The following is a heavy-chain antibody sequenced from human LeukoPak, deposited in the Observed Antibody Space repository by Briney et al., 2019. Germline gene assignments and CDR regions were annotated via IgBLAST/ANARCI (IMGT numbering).Heavy chain of an antibody. CDR1: GGSISSYY. Sequence: SETLSLTCTVSGGSISSYYWSWIRQPPGKGLGWIGYIYTSGSTNYNPSLKSRVTISVDTSKNQFSLKLSSVTAADTAVYYCAREYSGYEFDPWGQGTLVTVSS. CDR3: AREYSGYEFDP. V-gene: IGHV4-4*09. J-gene: IGHJ5*02. D-gene: IGHD5-12*01. CDR2: IYTSGST.